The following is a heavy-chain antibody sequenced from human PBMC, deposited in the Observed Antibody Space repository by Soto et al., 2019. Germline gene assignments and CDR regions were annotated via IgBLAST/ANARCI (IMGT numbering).Heavy chain of an antibody. CDR2: ISSSISTT. D-gene: IGHD2-2*01. V-gene: IGHV3-48*01. CDR3: ARDRDFYCSSTTCYARAYAMDV. Sequence: GGSLRLSCAASGFTFSSYSMNWVRQAPGKGLEWVSYISSSISTTYYADSVKGRFTISRDNSKNTVYLQMNSLRAEDTAVYYCARDRDFYCSSTTCYARAYAMDVWGQGTTVTVSS. J-gene: IGHJ6*02. CDR1: GFTFSSYS.